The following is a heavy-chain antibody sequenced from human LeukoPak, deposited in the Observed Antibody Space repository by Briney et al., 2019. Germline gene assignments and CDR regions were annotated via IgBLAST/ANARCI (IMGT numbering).Heavy chain of an antibody. J-gene: IGHJ4*02. D-gene: IGHD3-22*01. CDR1: GFTFSSYS. CDR3: ARDPQPYYYDSSGYYPGDY. V-gene: IGHV3-23*01. Sequence: SGGSLRLSCAASGFTFSSYSMNWVRQAPGKGLEWVSAISGSGGNTYYADSVKGRFTISRDNSKNTLYLQINSLRAEDTAVYYCARDPQPYYYDSSGYYPGDYWGQGTLVTVSS. CDR2: ISGSGGNT.